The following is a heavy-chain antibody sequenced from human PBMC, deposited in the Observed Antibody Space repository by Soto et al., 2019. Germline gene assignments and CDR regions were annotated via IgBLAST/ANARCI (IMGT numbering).Heavy chain of an antibody. CDR1: GYTFTSYA. Sequence: QVQLVQSGAEVKKPGASVKVSCKASGYTFTSYAMHWVRQAPGQRLEWMEWINAGNGNTKYSQQFQGRVTLTRDTSASTAYMELSSMRSEDTAVYYCARKATVTTAGYFDLWGRGTLVTVSS. CDR2: INAGNGNT. CDR3: ARKATVTTAGYFDL. V-gene: IGHV1-3*01. D-gene: IGHD4-17*01. J-gene: IGHJ2*01.